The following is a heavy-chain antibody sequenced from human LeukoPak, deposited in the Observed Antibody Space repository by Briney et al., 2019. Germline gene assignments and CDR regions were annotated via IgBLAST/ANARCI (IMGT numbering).Heavy chain of an antibody. V-gene: IGHV4-61*02. J-gene: IGHJ6*02. CDR3: ARADIVVVPGSDYYYGMDV. CDR1: CGSISSGSYY. D-gene: IGHD2-2*01. CDR2: IYTSGST. Sequence: SQTLSLTCTVSCGSISSGSYYWSWLRQPAGKGLKWIGRIYTSGSTNYNPSLKSRVTISVDTSKNQFSLKLSSVTAADTAVYYCARADIVVVPGSDYYYGMDVWGQGTTVTVSS.